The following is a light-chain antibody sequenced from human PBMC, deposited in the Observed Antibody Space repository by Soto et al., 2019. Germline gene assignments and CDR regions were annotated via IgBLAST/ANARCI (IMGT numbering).Light chain of an antibody. CDR3: SSYTSSSTLYA. CDR2: DVS. CDR1: SSDVGRYNY. J-gene: IGLJ1*01. V-gene: IGLV2-14*01. Sequence: QSALTQPASVSGSPGQSITISCTGTSSDVGRYNYVSWYQQHPGKAPKLMIHDVSNRPSGVSDRFSGSKSGNTASLTISGLQAEDEADYDCSSYTSSSTLYAFGTGTKLTVL.